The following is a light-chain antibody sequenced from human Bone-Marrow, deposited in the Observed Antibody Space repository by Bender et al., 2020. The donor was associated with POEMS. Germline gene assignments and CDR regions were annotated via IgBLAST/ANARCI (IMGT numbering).Light chain of an antibody. CDR3: ISYTSSSTISV. CDR2: DVT. V-gene: IGLV2-14*03. J-gene: IGLJ3*02. Sequence: QSALTQPPSASGSPGQSVTISCTGTSSDIGAYDYVSWYQQHPGKAPKLMIYDVTNRPSGVSNRFSGSKSGNTASLTISGLQAEDEADYYCISYTSSSTISVFGGGTKLTVL. CDR1: SSDIGAYDY.